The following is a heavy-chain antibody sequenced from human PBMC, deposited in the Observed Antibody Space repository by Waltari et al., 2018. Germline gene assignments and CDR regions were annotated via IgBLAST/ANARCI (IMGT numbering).Heavy chain of an antibody. J-gene: IGHJ3*01. CDR2: VSYSGTT. Sequence: QLQLQESGPRLVRPSETLSLLCRVSGVPITSHRHSWAWFRQSPGQGLEWIGTVSYSGTTYITPSLKSLVSVSRDTSKNQVSLILGSVTAADMAVYYCATYIGASVGTAAFDVWGQGTMVTVSS. CDR3: ATYIGASVGTAAFDV. V-gene: IGHV4-39*01. D-gene: IGHD5-12*01. CDR1: GVPITSHRHS.